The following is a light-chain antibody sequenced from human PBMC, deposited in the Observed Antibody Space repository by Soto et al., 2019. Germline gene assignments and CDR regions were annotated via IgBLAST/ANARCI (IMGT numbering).Light chain of an antibody. V-gene: IGKV3-11*01. CDR2: DAS. Sequence: EIVLTQSPATLSLSPGERATLSCRASQSIGLAIAWYQHKPGQAPRLLIFDASQRATGIPARFRGSGSGTDFTLTISSLQAEDVAVYYCQQYYSTPLTFGGGTKVEIK. CDR1: QSIGLA. J-gene: IGKJ4*01. CDR3: QQYYSTPLT.